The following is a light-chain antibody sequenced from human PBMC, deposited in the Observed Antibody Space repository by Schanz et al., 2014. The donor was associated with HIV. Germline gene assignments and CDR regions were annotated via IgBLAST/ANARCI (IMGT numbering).Light chain of an antibody. CDR1: QSVSDSF. CDR3: QQYGSSPQT. Sequence: VLTQSPGTLSLSPGDRATLSCRASQSVSDSFLAWYQQKPGQAPRLLIYRSSRRATGIPDMFSGSGSGTDFTLTISRLEPEDFAVYYCQQYGSSPQTFGQGTKVE. V-gene: IGKV3-20*01. CDR2: RSS. J-gene: IGKJ1*01.